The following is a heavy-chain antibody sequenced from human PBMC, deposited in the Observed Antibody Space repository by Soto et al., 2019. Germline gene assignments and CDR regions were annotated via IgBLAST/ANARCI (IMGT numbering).Heavy chain of an antibody. Sequence: PGEILRVTSSGSLDKCIGFGSPWIRQMTVKGLEWMGIIYPGASDTRYTQSFKGQVTISADKSINTAHLQWSSLRASDTAIYYCASAVTRSIYYYGMDVWGQRTTVTVSS. CDR3: ASAVTRSIYYYGMDV. J-gene: IGHJ6*01. CDR2: IYPGASDT. V-gene: IGHV5-51*01. CDR1: LDKCIGFG. D-gene: IGHD4-17*01.